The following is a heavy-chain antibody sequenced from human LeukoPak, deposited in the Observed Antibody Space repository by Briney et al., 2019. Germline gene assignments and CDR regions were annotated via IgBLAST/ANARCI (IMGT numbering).Heavy chain of an antibody. CDR1: GGTFSSYA. J-gene: IGHJ1*01. D-gene: IGHD2-2*01. CDR2: IIPIFGTA. CDR3: ASCSSTSCYHLGYFQH. Sequence: SVKVSCKASGGTFSSYAISWVRQAPVQGLEWMGGIIPIFGTANYAQKFQGRVTITADKSTSTAYMELSSLRSEDTAVYYCASCSSTSCYHLGYFQHWGQGTLVTVSS. V-gene: IGHV1-69*06.